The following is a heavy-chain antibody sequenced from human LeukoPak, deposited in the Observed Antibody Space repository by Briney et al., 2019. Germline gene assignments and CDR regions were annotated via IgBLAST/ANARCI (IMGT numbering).Heavy chain of an antibody. CDR1: GYTFTGYY. V-gene: IGHV1-2*02. CDR2: INPNSGGT. CDR3: ARDGLAYCGGDCFSS. J-gene: IGHJ4*02. D-gene: IGHD2-21*01. Sequence: ASVKVSCKASGYTFTGYYMYWVRQAPGQGLEWMGWINPNSGGTNYAQEFQGRVTMTRDTSISTAYMELSRLRSDDTAVYYCARDGLAYCGGDCFSSWGQGTLVTVSS.